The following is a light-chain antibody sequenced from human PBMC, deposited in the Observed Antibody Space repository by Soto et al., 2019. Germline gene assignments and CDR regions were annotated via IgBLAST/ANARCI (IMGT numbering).Light chain of an antibody. Sequence: DIQMTQSPSSLSASVGDRVTITCRASPAISNYLAWYQQRPGKVPKLLIYAASTLQSGVPSRFSGSGSGTDSTLTISSLQPEDVATYYCQKYNSAPQTFGQGTKVDIK. J-gene: IGKJ1*01. CDR3: QKYNSAPQT. CDR2: AAS. V-gene: IGKV1-27*01. CDR1: PAISNY.